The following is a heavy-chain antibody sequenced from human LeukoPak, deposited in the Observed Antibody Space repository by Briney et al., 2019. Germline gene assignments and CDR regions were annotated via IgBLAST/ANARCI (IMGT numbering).Heavy chain of an antibody. J-gene: IGHJ4*02. Sequence: KPSGTPSLTPTVSGGSPTSSSDHWGWVRHPPGKGLGWIGSIHYSGSTNYNASLKNRVTISVDTSKNQLSLTLNSVTAADTAVYYCARQLRWSGFDYWGQGTLVTVSS. CDR2: IHYSGST. CDR3: ARQLRWSGFDY. V-gene: IGHV4-39*01. D-gene: IGHD4-23*01. CDR1: GGSPTSSSDH.